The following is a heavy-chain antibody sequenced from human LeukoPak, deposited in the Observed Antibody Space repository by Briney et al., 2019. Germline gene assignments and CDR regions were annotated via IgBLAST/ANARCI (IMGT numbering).Heavy chain of an antibody. J-gene: IGHJ4*02. Sequence: GGSLRLSCAASGFTVSSNYMSWVRQAPGKGLEWVSVIYSGGSTYYADSVKGRFTVSRDNSRNTLYLQMNSLRVEDTAVYFCAKGSSSSRPYYFAYWGQGTLVTVSS. CDR2: IYSGGST. CDR3: AKGSSSSRPYYFAY. V-gene: IGHV3-53*01. CDR1: GFTVSSNY. D-gene: IGHD6-6*01.